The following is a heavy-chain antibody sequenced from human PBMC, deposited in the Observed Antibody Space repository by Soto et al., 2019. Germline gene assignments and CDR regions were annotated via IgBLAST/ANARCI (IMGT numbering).Heavy chain of an antibody. CDR2: IIPIFGTA. CDR3: ASGYCSGGSCYGPGGYFDY. V-gene: IGHV1-69*13. D-gene: IGHD2-15*01. Sequence: GASVKVSCKASGGTFSTYAISWVRQAPGQGLEWMGGIIPIFGTASYAQKFQGRVTITADESTSTAYMELSRLRSEDTAMYYCASGYCSGGSCYGPGGYFDYWGQGTLVTVSS. J-gene: IGHJ4*02. CDR1: GGTFSTYA.